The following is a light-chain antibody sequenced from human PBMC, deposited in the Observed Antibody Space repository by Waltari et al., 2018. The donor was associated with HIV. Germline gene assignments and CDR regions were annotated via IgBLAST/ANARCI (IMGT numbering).Light chain of an antibody. CDR2: EVN. CDR3: SSYAGSKDV. J-gene: IGLJ1*01. V-gene: IGLV2-8*01. Sequence: QSALTQPPSASGSPGQSVTISCTGTSSDIGGYNYVSWYPQHPGKAPKLRMYEVNKRSSGVPDRFSSSSAGNTASLTVSGLQAEEEADYDCSSYAGSKDVFGTGTKVTVL. CDR1: SSDIGGYNY.